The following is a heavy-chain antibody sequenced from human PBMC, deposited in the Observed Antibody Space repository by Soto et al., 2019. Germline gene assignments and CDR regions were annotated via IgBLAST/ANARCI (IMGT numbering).Heavy chain of an antibody. D-gene: IGHD2-15*01. V-gene: IGHV4-31*03. J-gene: IGHJ4*02. Sequence: SETLSLTCTVSGGSISSGGYYWSWIRQHPGKGLEWIGYIYYSGSTYYNPSLKSRVTISVDTSKNQFSLKLSSVTAADTAVYYCARDGARYCSGGSCYTPGDYWGQGTLVTVSS. CDR2: IYYSGST. CDR1: GGSISSGGYY. CDR3: ARDGARYCSGGSCYTPGDY.